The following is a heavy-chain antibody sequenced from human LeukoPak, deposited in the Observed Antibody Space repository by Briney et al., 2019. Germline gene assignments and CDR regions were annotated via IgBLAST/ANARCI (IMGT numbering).Heavy chain of an antibody. CDR1: GFTFSSSW. V-gene: IGHV3-7*01. J-gene: IGHJ4*02. CDR3: ARPRVPDS. Sequence: GGSLRLSCAASGFTFSSSWRSWVRQAPGKGLEWVANISPDGSETNYVDSVKGRFTISRDNAKNSLYLQMNSLRAEDTAVYYCARPRVPDSWGQGTLVIVSS. CDR2: ISPDGSET.